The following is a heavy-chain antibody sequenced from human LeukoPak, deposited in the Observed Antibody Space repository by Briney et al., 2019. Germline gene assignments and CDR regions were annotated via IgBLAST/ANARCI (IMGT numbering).Heavy chain of an antibody. V-gene: IGHV7-4-1*02. Sequence: ASVKVSCKASGYTFTSYAMNWVRQAPGQGLEWMGWINTNTGNPTYAQGFTGRFVFSLDTSVSTAYLQMNSLRAEDTAVYYCARSPDILTGENFDYWGQGTLVTVSS. J-gene: IGHJ4*02. CDR1: GYTFTSYA. CDR3: ARSPDILTGENFDY. D-gene: IGHD3-9*01. CDR2: INTNTGNP.